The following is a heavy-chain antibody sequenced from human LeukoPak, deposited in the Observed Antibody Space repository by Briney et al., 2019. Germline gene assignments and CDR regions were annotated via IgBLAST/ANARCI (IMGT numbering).Heavy chain of an antibody. CDR2: IYGDGSST. CDR1: GFRFSNFW. Sequence: PGGSLRLSCVASGFRFSNFWMNWVRQAPGKGLEWVSRIYGDGSSTSYADAVKGRFTISRDNSKNTLYLQMNSLSAEDTAVYYCAKNGDRGAYCSGGSCYPCYYYYMDVWGKGTTVTISS. J-gene: IGHJ6*03. CDR3: AKNGDRGAYCSGGSCYPCYYYYMDV. D-gene: IGHD2-15*01. V-gene: IGHV3-74*01.